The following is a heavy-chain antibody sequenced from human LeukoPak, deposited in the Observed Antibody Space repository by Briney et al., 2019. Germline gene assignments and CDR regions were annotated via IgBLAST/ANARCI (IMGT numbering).Heavy chain of an antibody. V-gene: IGHV1-46*01. Sequence: ASVKVSCKASGYTFTSYYIHWVRQAPGQGLEWMGIIYPSGGSTSYAQKFQGRVTMTRDTSTSTVYMELSSLRSEDTAVYYCARGPLEYSYGYTAPPPDYWGQGTLVTVSS. CDR2: IYPSGGST. D-gene: IGHD5-18*01. J-gene: IGHJ4*02. CDR1: GYTFTSYY. CDR3: ARGPLEYSYGYTAPPPDY.